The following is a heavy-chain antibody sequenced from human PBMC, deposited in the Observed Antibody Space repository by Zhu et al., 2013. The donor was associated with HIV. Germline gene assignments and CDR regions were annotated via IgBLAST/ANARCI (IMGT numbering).Heavy chain of an antibody. Sequence: QVQLQESGPGLVKPSETLSLTCFVSGGSIDPYYWSWIRQPPGKGLQWIGSVYYTGGTIYNPSLKSRVTISVDTSKNQFSLKLTSLTAADTAVYFCARDLPHLQPWGQGTLVTVSS. D-gene: IGHD4-4*01. V-gene: IGHV4-59*01. J-gene: IGHJ5*02. CDR1: GGSIDPYY. CDR2: VYYTGGT. CDR3: ARDLPHLQP.